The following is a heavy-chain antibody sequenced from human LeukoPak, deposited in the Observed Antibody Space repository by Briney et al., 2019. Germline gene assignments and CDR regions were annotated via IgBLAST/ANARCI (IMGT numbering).Heavy chain of an antibody. CDR1: GGSISSGGYS. V-gene: IGHV4-30-4*07. Sequence: SETLSLTCAVSGGSISSGGYSWSWIRQPPGKGLEWIGYIYYSGSTYYNPSLKSRVTISVDTSKNQFSLKLSSVTAADTAVYYCARAPPGGSVDYWGQGTLVTVSS. J-gene: IGHJ4*02. CDR2: IYYSGST. D-gene: IGHD3-16*01. CDR3: ARAPPGGSVDY.